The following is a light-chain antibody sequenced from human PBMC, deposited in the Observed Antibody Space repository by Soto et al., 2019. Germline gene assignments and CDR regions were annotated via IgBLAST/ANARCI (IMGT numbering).Light chain of an antibody. V-gene: IGLV2-14*01. CDR1: SSDVGSYRF. CDR2: EVR. CDR3: SAYTARSTLV. J-gene: IGLJ3*02. Sequence: QSALTQPPSASGSPGQSVTISCTGTSSDVGSYRFVSWYQQHPGKAPKLIIYEVRNRPSGISSRFSGSRSGNTASLTISGLQPEDEGDYYCSAYTARSTLVFGGGTKVTVL.